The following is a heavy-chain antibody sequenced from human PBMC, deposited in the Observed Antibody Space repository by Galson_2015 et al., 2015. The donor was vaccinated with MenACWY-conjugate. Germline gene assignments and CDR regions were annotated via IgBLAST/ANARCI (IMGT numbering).Heavy chain of an antibody. CDR1: GFTFSRYW. J-gene: IGHJ3*02. D-gene: IGHD2-15*01. CDR3: TRVQEGTSGSFDI. Sequence: SLRLSCAASGFTFSRYWMHWVRQVPGKGLVWVSRIRGDGSAITYADSVKGRFIISRDNAKNTMFLQMNSLRVEDTGVYYCTRVQEGTSGSFDIGGLGTLVTVSS. CDR2: IRGDGSAI. V-gene: IGHV3-74*01.